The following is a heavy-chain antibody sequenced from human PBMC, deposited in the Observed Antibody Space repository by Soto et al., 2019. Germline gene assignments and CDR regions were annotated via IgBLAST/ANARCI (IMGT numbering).Heavy chain of an antibody. V-gene: IGHV4-34*01. Sequence: PPETLSLTCAVYGGSFSGYYWSWIRQPPGKGLEWIGEINHSGSTNYNPSLKSRVTISVDTSKNQFSLKLSSVTAADTAVYYCARGASEITMIVVVIKGGVYFDYWGQGTLVTVSS. CDR2: INHSGST. J-gene: IGHJ4*02. CDR1: GGSFSGYY. D-gene: IGHD3-22*01. CDR3: ARGASEITMIVVVIKGGVYFDY.